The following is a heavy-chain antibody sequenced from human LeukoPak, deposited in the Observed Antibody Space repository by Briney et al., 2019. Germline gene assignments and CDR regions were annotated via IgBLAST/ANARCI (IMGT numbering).Heavy chain of an antibody. Sequence: SETLSLTCTVSGGSISSYHWSWIRQPPGKGLEWIGYIHYSGSTNYNPSLRSRVTISVDTSKNQFSLKLSSATAADTAVYFCARRAINSVMFDYWGQGTLVTVSS. V-gene: IGHV4-59*08. J-gene: IGHJ4*02. CDR1: GGSISSYH. CDR3: ARRAINSVMFDY. D-gene: IGHD3-16*01. CDR2: IHYSGST.